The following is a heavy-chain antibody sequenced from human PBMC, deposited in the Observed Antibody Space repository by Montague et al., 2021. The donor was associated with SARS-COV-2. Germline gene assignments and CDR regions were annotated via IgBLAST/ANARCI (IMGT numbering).Heavy chain of an antibody. Sequence: SETLSLTCTVSGGSISSISYYWVWLRPPPGQGLEWLGCIYYSGSTYYNPSLQSRVTISVDTSQIQFSLKLSSVTAADTAVYYCARLGRQQLVRLSGMDVWGQGTTVTVSS. V-gene: IGHV4-39*07. D-gene: IGHD6-13*01. J-gene: IGHJ6*02. CDR1: GGSISSISYY. CDR2: IYYSGST. CDR3: ARLGRQQLVRLSGMDV.